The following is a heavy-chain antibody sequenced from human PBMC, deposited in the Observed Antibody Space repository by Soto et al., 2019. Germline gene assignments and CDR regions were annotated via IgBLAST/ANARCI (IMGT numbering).Heavy chain of an antibody. J-gene: IGHJ4*02. CDR1: GFTFRNYA. CDR3: VRATYFSDSSGYTRCFDY. D-gene: IGHD3-22*01. V-gene: IGHV3-23*01. Sequence: EVQLLESGGGLVQPGGSLRLSCAASGFTFRNYAMIWVRQAPGKGLEWVSGISDSGGVIFYADSVRGRFTISRDNSKNTLHLQMNSLRGDDTALYYCVRATYFSDSSGYTRCFDYWGQGTLVTVSS. CDR2: ISDSGGVI.